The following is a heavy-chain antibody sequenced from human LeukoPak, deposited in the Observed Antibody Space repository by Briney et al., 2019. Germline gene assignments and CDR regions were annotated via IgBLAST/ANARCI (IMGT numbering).Heavy chain of an antibody. CDR2: IWYDGSNK. J-gene: IGHJ4*02. CDR1: GFTFSSYG. Sequence: PGGSLRLSCAASGFTFSSYGMHWVRQAPGKGLEWVAVIWYDGSNKYYADSVKGRFTISRDNSKNTLYLQMNSLRAEDTAVYYCAGVSLGANSVYFDYWGQGTLVTVSS. D-gene: IGHD4-23*01. CDR3: AGVSLGANSVYFDY. V-gene: IGHV3-33*01.